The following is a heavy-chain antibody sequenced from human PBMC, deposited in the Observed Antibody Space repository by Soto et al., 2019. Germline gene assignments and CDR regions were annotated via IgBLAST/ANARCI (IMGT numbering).Heavy chain of an antibody. Sequence: QVQLEQSGVEVKNPGASVKVSCKASGYTFSRYGIGWVRQAPGQGLEWMGWISGDNGKTHYAQKVQGRVTVTTDTSTSTSYMELRSLTSDDTAVYYCASEVAGRGGQYDHWGQGTLVIVSS. CDR2: ISGDNGKT. J-gene: IGHJ4*02. D-gene: IGHD6-13*01. CDR3: ASEVAGRGGQYDH. V-gene: IGHV1-18*01. CDR1: GYTFSRYG.